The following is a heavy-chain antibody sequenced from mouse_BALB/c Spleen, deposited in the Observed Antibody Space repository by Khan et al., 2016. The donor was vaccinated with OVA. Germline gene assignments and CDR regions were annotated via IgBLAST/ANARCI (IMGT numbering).Heavy chain of an antibody. J-gene: IGHJ2*01. CDR3: AREEALYYFDY. Sequence: QVQLKQSGAELVRPGASVKLSCKTSGYIFTSYWIHWVKQRSGQGLEWIVRIYPGTDNTFYNERLKDKATLTADKSSSTSYMQLSSLKSEDSAVYFGAREEALYYFDYWGQGTTLTVSS. V-gene: IGHV1-76*01. D-gene: IGHD3-2*02. CDR2: IYPGTDNT. CDR1: GYIFTSYW.